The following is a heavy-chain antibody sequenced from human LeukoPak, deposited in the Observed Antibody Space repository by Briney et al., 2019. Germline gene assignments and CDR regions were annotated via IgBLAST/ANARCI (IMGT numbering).Heavy chain of an antibody. CDR2: IYTSGST. CDR3: ARHLEMATNYFDY. CDR1: GGSISSYY. Sequence: PSETLSLTCTVSGGSISSYYWSWIRQPPGKGLEWIGYIYTSGSTNYNPSLKSRVTISVDTSKNQFSLKLSSVTAADTAVYYCARHLEMATNYFDYWGQGTLVTVSS. V-gene: IGHV4-4*09. D-gene: IGHD5-24*01. J-gene: IGHJ4*02.